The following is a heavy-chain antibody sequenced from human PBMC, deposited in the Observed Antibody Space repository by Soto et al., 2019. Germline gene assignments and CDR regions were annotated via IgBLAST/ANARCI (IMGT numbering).Heavy chain of an antibody. D-gene: IGHD1-1*01. CDR3: VRGDNWNDEASDY. Sequence: QVQLVESGGGVVQPGRSLRLSCVASGFMFNNHGMHWVRQAPGKGLEWVAVIWSDGNNRYYADSVKGRFTISRDNSKNMLYLQMNSLRGEDTAVYYCVRGDNWNDEASDYWGQGTLVTVSS. CDR1: GFMFNNHG. J-gene: IGHJ4*02. CDR2: IWSDGNNR. V-gene: IGHV3-33*01.